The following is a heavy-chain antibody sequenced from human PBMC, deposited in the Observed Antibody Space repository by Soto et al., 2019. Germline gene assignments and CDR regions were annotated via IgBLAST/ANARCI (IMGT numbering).Heavy chain of an antibody. Sequence: QVQLQQWGAGLLKPSETLSLTCVVSGGSLSDYFWSWIRQPPGMALEWIGEINHLGSINYNPSLKSRVTMSVDTSKNQFSLTLNSVTAADTATYYCARGGISHWAYFYYMDVWDRGTMVTVSS. CDR2: INHLGSI. V-gene: IGHV4-34*01. D-gene: IGHD2-21*01. CDR1: GGSLSDYF. J-gene: IGHJ6*03. CDR3: ARGGISHWAYFYYMDV.